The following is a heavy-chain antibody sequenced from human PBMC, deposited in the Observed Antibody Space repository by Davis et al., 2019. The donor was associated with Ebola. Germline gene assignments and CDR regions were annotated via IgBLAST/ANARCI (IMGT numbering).Heavy chain of an antibody. CDR2: VNHSGST. V-gene: IGHV4-34*01. CDR1: GFTVSRNY. Sequence: ESLKISCAASGFTVSRNYMTWVRQPPGKGLEWIGEVNHSGSTNYNPSLKSRVTISVDPSKNQFSPKLSSVTAADTAVYYCARGRVATILVNYHYYGMDFWGKGTTVTVSS. J-gene: IGHJ6*04. D-gene: IGHD5-12*01. CDR3: ARGRVATILVNYHYYGMDF.